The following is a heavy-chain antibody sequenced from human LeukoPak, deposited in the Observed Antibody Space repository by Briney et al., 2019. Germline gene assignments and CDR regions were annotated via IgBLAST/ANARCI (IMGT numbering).Heavy chain of an antibody. CDR3: TRSPWDTTNFDW. Sequence: GGSLRLSCTASGFTFGEYAMSWFRQAPGKGLEWLSFIRIKAYGGTTEYAASVKGRFTISRDDSKNIAYLQMNSLKTEDTAVYYCTRSPWDTTNFDWWGQGTLVTVSS. V-gene: IGHV3-49*03. J-gene: IGHJ4*02. D-gene: IGHD1-1*01. CDR1: GFTFGEYA. CDR2: IRIKAYGGTT.